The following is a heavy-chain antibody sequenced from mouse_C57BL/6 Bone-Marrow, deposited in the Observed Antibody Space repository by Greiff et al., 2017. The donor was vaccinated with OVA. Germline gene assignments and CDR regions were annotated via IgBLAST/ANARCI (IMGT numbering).Heavy chain of an antibody. J-gene: IGHJ3*01. D-gene: IGHD2-4*01. Sequence: EVHLVESGGGLVKPGGSLKLSCAASGFTFSDYGMPWVRQAPEKGLEWVAYISSGSSTIYYADTVKGRFTISRDNAKNTLFLQMTSLRSEDTAMYYCARGPMGLRREGFAYWGQGTLVTVSA. CDR2: ISSGSSTI. V-gene: IGHV5-17*01. CDR3: ARGPMGLRREGFAY. CDR1: GFTFSDYG.